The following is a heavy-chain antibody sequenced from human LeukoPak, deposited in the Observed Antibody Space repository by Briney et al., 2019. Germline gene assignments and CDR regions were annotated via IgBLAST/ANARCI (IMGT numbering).Heavy chain of an antibody. D-gene: IGHD6-19*01. J-gene: IGHJ4*02. Sequence: PETLSLTCAVYGGSFSGYYWSWIRQPPGKGLEWIGEINHSGSTYYNPSLKSRVTISVDTSKNQFSLKLSSVTAADTAVYYCARRYSSGWYTYWGQGTLVTVSS. CDR2: INHSGST. CDR3: ARRYSSGWYTY. CDR1: GGSFSGYY. V-gene: IGHV4-34*01.